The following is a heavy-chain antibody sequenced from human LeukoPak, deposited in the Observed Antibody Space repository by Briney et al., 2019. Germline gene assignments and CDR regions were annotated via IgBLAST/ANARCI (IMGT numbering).Heavy chain of an antibody. Sequence: SETLSLTCTVSDGSISSSNYYWAWIRQPPGKGLEWIANIFYTGSTYYNPSLKSRVTISVDTSKNQFSLKLSSVTAADTAVYYCARLSSGYLWFDPWGQGTLVTVSS. D-gene: IGHD3-22*01. CDR3: ARLSSGYLWFDP. V-gene: IGHV4-39*07. CDR2: IFYTGST. J-gene: IGHJ5*02. CDR1: DGSISSSNYY.